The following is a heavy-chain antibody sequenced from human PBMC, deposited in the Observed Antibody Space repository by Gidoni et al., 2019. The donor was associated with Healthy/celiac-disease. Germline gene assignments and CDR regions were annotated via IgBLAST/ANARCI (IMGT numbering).Heavy chain of an antibody. J-gene: IGHJ6*03. CDR1: GGSFSGYY. Sequence: QVQLQQWGAGLLKPSETLSLTCAVYGGSFSGYYWSWIRQPPGKGLEWIGEINHSGSTNYNPSLKSRVTISVDTSKNQFSLKLSSVTAADTAVYYCASLKKYYYYYYMDVWGKGTTVTVSS. CDR2: INHSGST. V-gene: IGHV4-34*01. CDR3: ASLKKYYYYYYMDV.